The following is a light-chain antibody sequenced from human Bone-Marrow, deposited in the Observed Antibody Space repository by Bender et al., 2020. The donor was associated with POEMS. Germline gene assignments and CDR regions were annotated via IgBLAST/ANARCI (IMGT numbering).Light chain of an antibody. V-gene: IGLV2-14*03. CDR3: SSYSRSSTLVL. CDR1: SSDLSGYNY. J-gene: IGLJ2*01. CDR2: DVS. Sequence: QSALTQPASVSGSPGQSITITCTGASSDLSGYNYVSWYQQHPGKAPKLMIYDVSNRPSGVSNRFSGSKSGNTASLSISGLQAEDEDDYFCSSYSRSSTLVLFGGGTKLTVL.